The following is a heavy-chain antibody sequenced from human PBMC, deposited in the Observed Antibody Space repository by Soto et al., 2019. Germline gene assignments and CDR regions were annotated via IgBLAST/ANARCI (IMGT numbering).Heavy chain of an antibody. CDR1: GGSISSYY. CDR2: IYYSGST. Sequence: SETLSLTCTVSGGSISSYYWNWIRQPPGKGLEWIGYIYYSGSTNYNPSLKSRVTISVDTSKNQFSLKLSSVTAADTAVYYCARAYYYDSSGYPTVFDYWGQGTLVTVSS. V-gene: IGHV4-59*01. D-gene: IGHD3-22*01. CDR3: ARAYYYDSSGYPTVFDY. J-gene: IGHJ4*02.